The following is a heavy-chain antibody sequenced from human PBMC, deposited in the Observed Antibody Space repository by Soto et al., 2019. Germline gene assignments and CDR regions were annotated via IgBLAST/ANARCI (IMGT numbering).Heavy chain of an antibody. V-gene: IGHV3-48*03. J-gene: IGHJ6*02. CDR3: ARDRRDTSCYNCGMDV. Sequence: GGSLRLSCAASGFTFSSYEMNWVRQAPGKGLEWVSYISSSGSTIYYADSVKGRFTISRDNAKNSLYLQMNSLRAEDTAVYYCARDRRDTSCYNCGMDVWGQGTTVTVSS. CDR2: ISSSGSTI. CDR1: GFTFSSYE. D-gene: IGHD2-2*02.